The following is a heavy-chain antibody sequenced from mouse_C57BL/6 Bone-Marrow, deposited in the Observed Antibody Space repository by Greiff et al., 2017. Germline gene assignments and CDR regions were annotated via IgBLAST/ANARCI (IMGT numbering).Heavy chain of an antibody. CDR2: IDPENGDT. J-gene: IGHJ2*01. D-gene: IGHD1-1*02. CDR3: TTGGYYPDY. CDR1: GFNIKDDY. V-gene: IGHV14-4*01. Sequence: VQLQQSGAELVRPGASVKLSCTASGFNIKDDYMHWVKQRPEQGLEWIGWIDPENGDTEYGSKFPGKATITADTSSNTAYLQLSSLTSEDTAVYYCTTGGYYPDYWGQGTTLTVSS.